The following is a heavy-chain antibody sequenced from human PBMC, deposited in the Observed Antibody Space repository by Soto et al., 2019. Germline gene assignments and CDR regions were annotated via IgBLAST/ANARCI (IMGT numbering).Heavy chain of an antibody. CDR2: ISGSGGST. D-gene: IGHD6-19*01. CDR1: GFTFSSYA. V-gene: IGHV3-23*01. J-gene: IGHJ4*02. Sequence: GGSLRLSCAASGFTFSSYAMSWVRQAPGKGLEWVSAISGSGGSTYYADSVKGRFTISRDNSKNTLYLQMNSLRAEDTAVYYCAIAKGYSSGWYYFDYWGQGTLVTVSS. CDR3: AIAKGYSSGWYYFDY.